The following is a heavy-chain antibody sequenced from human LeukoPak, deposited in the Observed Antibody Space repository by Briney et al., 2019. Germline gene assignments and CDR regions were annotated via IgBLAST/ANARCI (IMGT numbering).Heavy chain of an antibody. J-gene: IGHJ4*02. CDR2: ISSSGSTI. CDR1: GFTFSDYY. Sequence: PGGSLRLSCAASGFTFSDYYMGWIRQAPGGGVGWVSYISSSGSTIYYADSVMGRFTISRDYAKNSLCLQMNSLRAEDTAVYYCARSIGNYGLTQYFDYWGQGTLVTVSS. V-gene: IGHV3-11*01. D-gene: IGHD1-7*01. CDR3: ARSIGNYGLTQYFDY.